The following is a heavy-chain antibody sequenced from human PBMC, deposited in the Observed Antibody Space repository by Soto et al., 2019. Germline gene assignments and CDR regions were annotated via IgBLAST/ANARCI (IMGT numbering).Heavy chain of an antibody. CDR3: ARGWGGPYYFET. Sequence: SETLSRTCTVSGGSISSFCWIWVRQAPGEEPEWVGHIYHTGDTTNYNPSLESRVSMSVDKSKNQFSLNMTSVTAADTAVYYCARGWGGPYYFETWGNGTLVTVSS. D-gene: IGHD3-16*01. CDR2: IYHTGDTT. CDR1: GGSISSFC. V-gene: IGHV4-59*01. J-gene: IGHJ4*01.